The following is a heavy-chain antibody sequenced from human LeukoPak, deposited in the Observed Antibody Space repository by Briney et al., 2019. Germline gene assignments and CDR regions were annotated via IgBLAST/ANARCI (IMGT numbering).Heavy chain of an antibody. CDR3: CRGGHHYYDSSGYLYACDI. D-gene: IGHD3-22*01. V-gene: IGHV3-21*06. CDR2: ISSSSSYI. CDR1: GFTFSSYS. Sequence: GGSLRLSCAASGFTFSSYSMNWVRQAPGKGLEWVSSISSSSSYIYYADLLKGRFTISRDNAKNSLYLQMNSLRAEDTAMYYWCRGGHHYYDSSGYLYACDIWGQGTMVTVSS. J-gene: IGHJ3*02.